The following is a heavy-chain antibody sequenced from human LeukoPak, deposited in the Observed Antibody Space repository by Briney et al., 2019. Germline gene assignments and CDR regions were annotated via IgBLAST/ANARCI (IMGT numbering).Heavy chain of an antibody. CDR3: ATDLNHYVWGSYYWTLKNY. V-gene: IGHV1-24*01. D-gene: IGHD3-16*01. Sequence: VASVKVSCKVSGYTLTELSMHWVRQAPGKGLEWMGGFDPEDGETIYAQKFQGRVTMTEDTSTDTAYTELSSLRSEDTAVYYCATDLNHYVWGSYYWTLKNYWGQGTLVTVSS. CDR1: GYTLTELS. J-gene: IGHJ4*02. CDR2: FDPEDGET.